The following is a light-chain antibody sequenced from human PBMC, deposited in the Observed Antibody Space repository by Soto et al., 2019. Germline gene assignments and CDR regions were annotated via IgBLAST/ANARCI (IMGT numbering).Light chain of an antibody. CDR1: QSVSSSY. CDR2: GAS. CDR3: QQYGSSQIT. Sequence: EIVLTQSPGTLSLSPGERATLSCRASQSVSSSYLDWYQQKPGQAPRLLIYGASSRATGIPDRFSGSGSGTDFTLTISRLEPEDFAVYDCQQYGSSQITFGQGTRLEIK. V-gene: IGKV3-20*01. J-gene: IGKJ5*01.